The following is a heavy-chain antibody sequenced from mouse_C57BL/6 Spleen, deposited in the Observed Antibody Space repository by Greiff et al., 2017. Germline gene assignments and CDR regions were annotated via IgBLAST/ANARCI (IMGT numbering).Heavy chain of an antibody. J-gene: IGHJ1*03. CDR3: ARDGGYSNYWYFDV. CDR1: GFTFSSYA. CDR2: ISDGGSYT. V-gene: IGHV5-4*01. D-gene: IGHD2-5*01. Sequence: EVKLVESGGGLVKPGGSLKLSCAASGFTFSSYAMSWVRQTPEKRLEWVATISDGGSYTYYPDNVKGRFTISRDNAKNNLYLQMSHLKSEDTAMYYCARDGGYSNYWYFDVWGTGTTVTVSS.